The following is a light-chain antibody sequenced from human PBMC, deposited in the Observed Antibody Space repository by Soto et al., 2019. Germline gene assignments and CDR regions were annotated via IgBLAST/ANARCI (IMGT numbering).Light chain of an antibody. CDR2: DAS. J-gene: IGKJ1*01. CDR3: HQVNDWPRGT. CDR1: QSVGSN. Sequence: EIVMTQSPATLSVSPGERVTLSCRARQSVGSNLAWYQQTPGQAPRVVIYDASTRATVIPARFSGGGSGTEFTLTINSLQSEDVAVYYCHQVNDWPRGTFGQGTKVDIK. V-gene: IGKV3-15*01.